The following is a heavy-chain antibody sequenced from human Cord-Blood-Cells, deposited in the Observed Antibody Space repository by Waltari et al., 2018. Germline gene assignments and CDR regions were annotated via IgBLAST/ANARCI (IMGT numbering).Heavy chain of an antibody. CDR3: ARGFSPADALYI. Sequence: QVQLVESGGGVVQHGRSLRLSGAASGFTFSSYGMHWVRQDPGQVLGWVAVIWYDGSSKAYSDTVKGRFTISRENSKNTLYRQMNSLRAEDMAVYYCARGFSPADALYICRQGTMVTVSS. D-gene: IGHD2-2*01. V-gene: IGHV3-33*01. CDR2: IWYDGSSK. J-gene: IGHJ3*02. CDR1: GFTFSSYG.